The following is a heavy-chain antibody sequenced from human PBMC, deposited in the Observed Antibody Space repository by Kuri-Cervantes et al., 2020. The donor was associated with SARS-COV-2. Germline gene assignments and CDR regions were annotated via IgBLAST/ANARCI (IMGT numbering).Heavy chain of an antibody. V-gene: IGHV3-64*04. CDR3: ARDKWELGAFDI. CDR1: GFSFSSYA. J-gene: IGHJ3*02. CDR2: ISSNGGST. Sequence: GESLKISCAGSGFSFSSYAMHWVRQAPGKGLEYVSAISSNGGSTYYADSVKGRFTISRDNAKNSLYLQMNSLRAEDTAVYYCARDKWELGAFDIWGQGTMVTVSS. D-gene: IGHD1-26*01.